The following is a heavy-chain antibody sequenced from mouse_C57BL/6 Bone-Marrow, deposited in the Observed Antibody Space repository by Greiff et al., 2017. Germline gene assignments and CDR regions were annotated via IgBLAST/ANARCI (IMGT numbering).Heavy chain of an antibody. CDR1: GYSFTDYN. J-gene: IGHJ4*01. Sequence: EVKLVESGPELVKPGASVQISCKASGYSFTDYNLNWVKQSNGKSLEWIGVINPNYGTTSYNPKFKGKATLTVDQSSSTAYMQLNSLTSADSAVYDCARSLKITRFMDYWGQGTAVTVSS. V-gene: IGHV1-39*01. CDR2: INPNYGTT. CDR3: ARSLKITRFMDY. D-gene: IGHD2-4*01.